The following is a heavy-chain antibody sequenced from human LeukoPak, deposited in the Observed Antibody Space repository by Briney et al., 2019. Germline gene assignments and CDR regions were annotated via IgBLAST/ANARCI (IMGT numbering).Heavy chain of an antibody. CDR3: ARDPNYYGSGSYFAY. J-gene: IGHJ4*02. V-gene: IGHV3-30*03. D-gene: IGHD3-10*01. CDR2: ISYDGSNK. Sequence: PGGSLRLSCAASGFTFSSYGMHWVRQAPGKGLEWVAVISYDGSNKYYADSVKGRFTISRDNSKNTLYLQMNSLRAEDTAVYYCARDPNYYGSGSYFAYWGQGTLVTVSS. CDR1: GFTFSSYG.